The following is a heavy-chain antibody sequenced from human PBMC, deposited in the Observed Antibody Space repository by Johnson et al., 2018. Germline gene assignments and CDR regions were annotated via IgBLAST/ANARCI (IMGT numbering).Heavy chain of an antibody. CDR2: SSGSGGST. CDR3: AKGAGYSSSGSDYYMDV. Sequence: VQLVQSGGGVVQPGRSLRLSCAASGFPFSSYAMSWVRQAPGKGLEWVSASSGSGGSTYYADSVKGRFTISRDNSKNPLYLQMNSLRAGDTAVDYGAKGAGYSSSGSDYYMDVWGKGTTVTVSS. D-gene: IGHD6-13*01. J-gene: IGHJ6*03. V-gene: IGHV3-23*04. CDR1: GFPFSSYA.